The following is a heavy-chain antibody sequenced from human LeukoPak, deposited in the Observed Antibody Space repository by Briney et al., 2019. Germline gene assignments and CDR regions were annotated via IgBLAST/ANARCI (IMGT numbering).Heavy chain of an antibody. CDR2: LYTGGKT. CDR3: ARDSTFDI. V-gene: IGHV3-53*01. D-gene: IGHD2-2*01. Sequence: GGSLRLSCAASGFTISSYHMSWVRQAPGKGLEWVSVLYTGGKTSYAGAVRGRFTVSRDNSKNTLSLEMNSLRAEDTAVYYCARDSTFDIWGQGTVVTVSS. CDR1: GFTISSYH. J-gene: IGHJ3*02.